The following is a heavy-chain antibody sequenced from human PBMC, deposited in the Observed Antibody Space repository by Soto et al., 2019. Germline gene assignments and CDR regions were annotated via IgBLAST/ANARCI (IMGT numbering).Heavy chain of an antibody. Sequence: LRLSCAASGFTFSNYAMHWVRQAPGKGLEWVSLISYDGSNDYYADSVKGRFSISRDNSKNTLYLQMNSLRAEDTAVYYCARSVVTASPHYFQHWGQGTLVTVSS. J-gene: IGHJ1*01. CDR1: GFTFSNYA. CDR2: ISYDGSND. CDR3: ARSVVTASPHYFQH. V-gene: IGHV3-30-3*01. D-gene: IGHD2-21*02.